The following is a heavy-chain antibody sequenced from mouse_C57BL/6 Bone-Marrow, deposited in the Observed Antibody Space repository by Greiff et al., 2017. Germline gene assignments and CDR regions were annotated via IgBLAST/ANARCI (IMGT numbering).Heavy chain of an antibody. CDR3: ARSAFGAY. CDR2: ICPGVGST. V-gene: IGHV1-85*01. J-gene: IGHJ2*01. Sequence: VQLQQSGPALVKPGASVKLSCKASGYTFTSYEINWVEQRPGRGLEWIGWICPGVGSTKYNEKLKGKATLTVDTSSSTAYMELHSLTSEDSAVYCCARSAFGAYWGQGTTLTVSS. CDR1: GYTFTSYE.